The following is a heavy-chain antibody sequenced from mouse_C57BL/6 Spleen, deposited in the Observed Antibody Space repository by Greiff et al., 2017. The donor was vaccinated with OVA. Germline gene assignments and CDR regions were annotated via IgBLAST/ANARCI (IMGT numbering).Heavy chain of an antibody. CDR3: ARLYYYGSSAYWYFDV. J-gene: IGHJ1*03. V-gene: IGHV5-17*01. D-gene: IGHD1-1*01. Sequence: DVKLQESGGGLVKPGGSLKLSCAASGFTFSDYGMHWVRQAPEKGLEWVAYISSGSSTIYYADTVKGRFTISRDNAKNTLFLQMTSLRSEDTAMYYCARLYYYGSSAYWYFDVWGTGTTVTVSS. CDR1: GFTFSDYG. CDR2: ISSGSSTI.